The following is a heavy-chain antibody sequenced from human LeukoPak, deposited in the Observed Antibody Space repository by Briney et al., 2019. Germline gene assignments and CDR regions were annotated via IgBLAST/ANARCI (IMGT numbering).Heavy chain of an antibody. V-gene: IGHV3-48*01. J-gene: IGHJ4*02. CDR2: ISSSSSTI. CDR1: GFTFSSYS. CDR3: AKESGGSTRLYDY. Sequence: GGSLRLSCAASGFTFSSYSMNWVRQAPGKGLEWVSYISSSSSTIYYADSVKGRFIISRDNFKNTLYLQMNSLRAEDTAVYYCAKESGGSTRLYDYWGQGTLVTVSS. D-gene: IGHD2-2*01.